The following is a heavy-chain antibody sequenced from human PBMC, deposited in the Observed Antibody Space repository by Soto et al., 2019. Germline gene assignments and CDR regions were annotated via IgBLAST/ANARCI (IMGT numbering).Heavy chain of an antibody. CDR2: IYSSGST. V-gene: IGHV4-59*01. CDR3: ARDHPHSYGVYYFDY. J-gene: IGHJ4*02. Sequence: PSETLSLTCAVYGGSFSGYYWSWIRQPPGKGLEWIGYIYSSGSTHYNPSLQSRVTISIDTSKNQVSLKVNSVTAADTAVYYCARDHPHSYGVYYFDYWGQGTPVTVSS. D-gene: IGHD5-18*01. CDR1: GGSFSGYY.